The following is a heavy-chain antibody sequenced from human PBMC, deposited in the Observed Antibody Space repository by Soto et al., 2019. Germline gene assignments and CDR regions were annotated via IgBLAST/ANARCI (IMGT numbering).Heavy chain of an antibody. CDR2: ISAYNGNT. CDR1: GYTFTSYG. D-gene: IGHD3-16*01. V-gene: IGHV1-18*01. J-gene: IGHJ5*02. CDR3: ARWENAWIMITFGGAENWFDP. Sequence: ASVKVSCKASGYTFTSYGISWVRQAPGQGLEWMGWISAYNGNTNYAQKLQGRVTMTTDTSTRTAYMELRSLRSDDTAVYYCARWENAWIMITFGGAENWFDPWGQGTLVTVSS.